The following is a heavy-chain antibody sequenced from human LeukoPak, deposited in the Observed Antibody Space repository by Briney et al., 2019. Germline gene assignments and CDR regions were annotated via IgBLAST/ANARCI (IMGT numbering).Heavy chain of an antibody. Sequence: GGSLRLSCVPSGFTFSSSNMHWVRQSPGRGLEWVALISYDGTKTYYGESVEGRFTVSRDNSKNMLFLQMNSLSAEDTAIYYCEREWFGESNWGQGARVTVCS. CDR1: GFTFSSSN. D-gene: IGHD3-10*01. V-gene: IGHV3-30*04. CDR2: ISYDGTKT. CDR3: EREWFGESN. J-gene: IGHJ4*02.